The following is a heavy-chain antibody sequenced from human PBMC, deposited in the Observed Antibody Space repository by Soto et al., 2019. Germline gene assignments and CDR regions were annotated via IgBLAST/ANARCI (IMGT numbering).Heavy chain of an antibody. CDR1: GFSFTSYS. V-gene: IGHV1-3*01. J-gene: IGHJ4*02. Sequence: QGQLVQSGAEVKKPGASVKVSCGTSGFSFTSYSFHWVRQAPAQGLQWMGWIHAGRGKTKYSQQFQGRVTLTWDTSANTVYMELSRLTSEDTSVLYWARWIDNGYFDYWGQGTLVTVSA. D-gene: IGHD4-17*01. CDR3: ARWIDNGYFDY. CDR2: IHAGRGKT.